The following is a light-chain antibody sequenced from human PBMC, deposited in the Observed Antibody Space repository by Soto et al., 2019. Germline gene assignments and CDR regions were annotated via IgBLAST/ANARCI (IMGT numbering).Light chain of an antibody. CDR2: NVI. V-gene: IGLV2-11*01. CDR1: SSDVGGYNF. J-gene: IGLJ1*01. Sequence: QSALTQPRSVSGSPGQSVTISCTGTSSDVGGYNFVSWYQHHTGKAPKLMIYNVIQRPSGVPDRFSASKSGNTASLTISGLQAEDEADYYCCSYAGSYTYVFGTGTKVTVL. CDR3: CSYAGSYTYV.